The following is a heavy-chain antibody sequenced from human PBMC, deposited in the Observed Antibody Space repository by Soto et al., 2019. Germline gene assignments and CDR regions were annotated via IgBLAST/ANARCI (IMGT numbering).Heavy chain of an antibody. CDR2: IIPILGIA. J-gene: IGHJ4*02. V-gene: IGHV1-69*04. Sequence: SVKVSCKASGGTFSSYTISWVRQAPGQGLEWMGRIIPILGIANYAQKFQGRVTITADESTSTAYMELSSLRSEDTAVYYCARDKVRAVAGRFDYWGQGTLVTVSS. CDR1: GGTFSSYT. D-gene: IGHD6-19*01. CDR3: ARDKVRAVAGRFDY.